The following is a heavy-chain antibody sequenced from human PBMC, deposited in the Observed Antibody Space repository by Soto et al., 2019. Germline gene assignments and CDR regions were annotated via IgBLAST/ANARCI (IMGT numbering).Heavy chain of an antibody. CDR3: ARVYDDYLIDAFDI. V-gene: IGHV3-48*03. D-gene: IGHD4-17*01. CDR2: IGRRGSPI. Sequence: EAQLVESGGGLVQPGGSLRLSCAAFEFTLSNYEMDWVRQAPGKGLEWVSHIGRRGSPIYYAASVKGRFTISRDNAKNSVFLQMNSLRPEDTAVYYCARVYDDYLIDAFDIWGQGTMVSVSS. J-gene: IGHJ3*02. CDR1: EFTLSNYE.